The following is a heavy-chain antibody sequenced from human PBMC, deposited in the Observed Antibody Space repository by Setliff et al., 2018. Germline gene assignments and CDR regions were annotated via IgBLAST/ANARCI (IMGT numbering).Heavy chain of an antibody. CDR3: ARAGMASLNRKGVFEY. CDR1: GYTFSDYG. CDR2: INIDGGSS. Sequence: ASVKVSCKASGYTFSDYGITWVRQAPGQGLQWMGIINIDGGSSSYEQNFQDRVTMTRDTSTSTVYLEVTSLRSEDTAVYYCARAGMASLNRKGVFEYWGQGTLVTVSS. D-gene: IGHD3-10*01. J-gene: IGHJ4*02. V-gene: IGHV1-46*01.